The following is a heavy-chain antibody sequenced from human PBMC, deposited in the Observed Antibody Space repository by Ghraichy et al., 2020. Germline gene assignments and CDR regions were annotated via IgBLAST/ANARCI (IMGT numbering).Heavy chain of an antibody. CDR2: ISSSSSTI. CDR3: VTPAGYYDFWSGDPGDYMDV. J-gene: IGHJ6*03. Sequence: GGSLRLSCAASGFTFSSYSMNWVRQAPGKGLEWVSYISSSSSTIYYADSVKGRFTISRDNAKNSLYLQMNSLRDEDTAVYYCVTPAGYYDFWSGDPGDYMDVWGKGTTVTVSS. D-gene: IGHD3-3*01. V-gene: IGHV3-48*02. CDR1: GFTFSSYS.